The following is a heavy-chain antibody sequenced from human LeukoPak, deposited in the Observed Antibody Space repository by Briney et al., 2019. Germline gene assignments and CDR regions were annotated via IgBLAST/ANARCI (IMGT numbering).Heavy chain of an antibody. CDR3: AKTTTGYSSGRYPGWPADY. V-gene: IGHV3-23*01. J-gene: IGHJ4*02. CDR2: IFGSGGSA. D-gene: IGHD6-19*01. Sequence: GGSLRLSCAASGFTFNSYAMYWVRQAPGKGLEWVSGIFGSGGSAHYADSVKGRFTISRDNSKNTVYLPMNSLRAEDTAVYYCAKTTTGYSSGRYPGWPADYWGQGALVTVSS. CDR1: GFTFNSYA.